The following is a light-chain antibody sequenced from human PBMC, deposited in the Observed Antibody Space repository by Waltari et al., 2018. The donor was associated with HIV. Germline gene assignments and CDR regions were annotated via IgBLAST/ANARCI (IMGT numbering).Light chain of an antibody. CDR3: QVWDGSVVL. CDR2: RDV. Sequence: YEVTQPHSVSVALGQTARLTCEGNYIGSKSVQWYQQKPGQAPVLVIYRDVNRPSGIPDRFSGSNSGNTATLTISRAQAEDESDFYCQVWDGSVVLFGGGTKLTVL. J-gene: IGLJ3*02. V-gene: IGLV3-9*01. CDR1: YIGSKS.